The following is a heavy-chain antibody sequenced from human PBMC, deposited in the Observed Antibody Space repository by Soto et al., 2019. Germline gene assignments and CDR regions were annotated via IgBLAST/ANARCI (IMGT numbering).Heavy chain of an antibody. CDR2: IYYSGST. J-gene: IGHJ5*02. V-gene: IGHV4-39*01. Sequence: SETLCLTCTVSGGSISSSSYYWGWIRQPPGKGLEWIGSIYYSGSTYYNPSLKSRVTISVDTSKNQFSLKLSSVTAADTAVYYCARLLGYYDFWSGFLWFDPWGQGTLVTVSS. D-gene: IGHD3-3*01. CDR1: GGSISSSSYY. CDR3: ARLLGYYDFWSGFLWFDP.